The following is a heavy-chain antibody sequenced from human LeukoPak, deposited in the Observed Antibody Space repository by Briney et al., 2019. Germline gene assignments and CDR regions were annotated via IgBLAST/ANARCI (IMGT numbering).Heavy chain of an antibody. Sequence: GASVKVSCKASGYTFTGYYMHWVRQAPGQGLEWMGWINPNSGGTNYAQKFQGRVTMTRDTSISTAYMELGRLRSDDTAVYYCAREGIVVVPAAIEGSNWFDPWGQGTLVTVSS. J-gene: IGHJ5*02. V-gene: IGHV1-2*02. CDR1: GYTFTGYY. CDR3: AREGIVVVPAAIEGSNWFDP. D-gene: IGHD2-2*01. CDR2: INPNSGGT.